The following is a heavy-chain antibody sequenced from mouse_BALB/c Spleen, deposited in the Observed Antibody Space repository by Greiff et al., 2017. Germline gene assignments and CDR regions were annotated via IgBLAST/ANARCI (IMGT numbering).Heavy chain of an antibody. V-gene: IGHV3-2*02. J-gene: IGHJ2*01. Sequence: EVQLLESGPGLVKPSQSLSLTCTVTGYSITSDYAWNWIRQFPGNKLEWMGYISYSGSTSYNPSLKSRISITRDTSKNQFFLQLNSVTTEDTATYYCARVYRYGGYFDYWGQGTTLTVSS. D-gene: IGHD2-14*01. CDR3: ARVYRYGGYFDY. CDR1: GYSITSDYA. CDR2: ISYSGST.